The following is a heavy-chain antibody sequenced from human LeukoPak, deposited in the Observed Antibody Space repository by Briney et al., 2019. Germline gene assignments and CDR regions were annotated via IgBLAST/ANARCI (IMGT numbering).Heavy chain of an antibody. D-gene: IGHD3-16*01. Sequence: ASVKVSCKASGYTFTSYSFSWVRQAPGQGLEWMGWVSTNNDKANYAQKLQGRVTMTTDTSTSTAYMELRSLSSDDTAVYYCARDLAHYYGMDVWGQGTTVTVSS. CDR3: ARDLAHYYGMDV. V-gene: IGHV1-18*01. J-gene: IGHJ6*02. CDR2: VSTNNDKA. CDR1: GYTFTSYS.